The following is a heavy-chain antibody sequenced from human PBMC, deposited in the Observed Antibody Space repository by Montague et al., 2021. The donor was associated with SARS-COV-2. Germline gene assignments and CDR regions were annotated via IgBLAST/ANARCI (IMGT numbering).Heavy chain of an antibody. CDR1: GDSIRNYF. CDR2: IYYYGNT. V-gene: IGHV4-59*01. CDR3: AKEFGSGSSNPTY. D-gene: IGHD3-10*01. J-gene: IGHJ4*02. Sequence: SETLSLTCTVSGDSIRNYFWSWIRKPPGKGLEWIGYIYYYGNTHYNPSLKSRATISIDTSRNLFSLQLRSVTAADTAVYLCAKEFGSGSSNPTYWGQGVLVTVSS.